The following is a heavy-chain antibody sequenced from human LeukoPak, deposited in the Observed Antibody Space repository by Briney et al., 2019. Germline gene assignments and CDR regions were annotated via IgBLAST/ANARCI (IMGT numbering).Heavy chain of an antibody. J-gene: IGHJ4*02. CDR2: IHFRGST. V-gene: IGHV4-31*03. D-gene: IGHD5-12*01. CDR3: ARGRSGYEMYYFDY. Sequence: PSETLSLTCTVSGASVSSGNYYWSWIRQSPGEGLEWIGYIHFRGSTYYNPSFKSRVTISIDTSKNQFSLKLSSVTAADTAVYYCARGRSGYEMYYFDYWGQGTLVTVSS. CDR1: GASVSSGNYY.